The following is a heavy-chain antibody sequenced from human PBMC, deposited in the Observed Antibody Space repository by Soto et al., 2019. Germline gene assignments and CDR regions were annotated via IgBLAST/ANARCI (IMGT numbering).Heavy chain of an antibody. CDR2: IIPIFGTA. D-gene: IGHD5-18*01. Sequence: GASVKVSCKASGGTFSSYAISWVRQAPGQGLEWMGGIIPIFGTANYAQKFQGRVTITADESTSTAYMELSSLRSEDTAVYYCAGANVDTAMACDYWGQGTLVTVPQ. CDR1: GGTFSSYA. J-gene: IGHJ4*02. CDR3: AGANVDTAMACDY. V-gene: IGHV1-69*13.